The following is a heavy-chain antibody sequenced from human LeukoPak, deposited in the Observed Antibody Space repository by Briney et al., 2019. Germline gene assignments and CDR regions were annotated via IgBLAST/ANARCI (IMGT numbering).Heavy chain of an antibody. V-gene: IGHV3-49*04. CDR3: TRGGVHDYGDGQYFQY. Sequence: GGSLRLSCTASGFTFGVYAVSWVRQAPGKGLDWVGFIRANAYGGTEYAASVKGRFTISRDDSKNIAYLEMNSLKIEDTAVYYCTRGGVHDYGDGQYFQYWGQGTLVSVSS. CDR1: GFTFGVYA. CDR2: IRANAYGGT. J-gene: IGHJ1*01. D-gene: IGHD4-17*01.